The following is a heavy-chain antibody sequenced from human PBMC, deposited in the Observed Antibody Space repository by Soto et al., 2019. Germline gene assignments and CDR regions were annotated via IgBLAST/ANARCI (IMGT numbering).Heavy chain of an antibody. V-gene: IGHV1-18*01. Sequence: ASVKVSCKASGYTFSRYGISWVRQAPGQGLEWMGWISGYNGDTNYAQKFQGRVTMTTDTSTSTAYMELRSLRSDDTAVYYCARDLAVGLVDYWGQGTLVTVSS. CDR1: GYTFSRYG. CDR3: ARDLAVGLVDY. D-gene: IGHD6-19*01. J-gene: IGHJ4*02. CDR2: ISGYNGDT.